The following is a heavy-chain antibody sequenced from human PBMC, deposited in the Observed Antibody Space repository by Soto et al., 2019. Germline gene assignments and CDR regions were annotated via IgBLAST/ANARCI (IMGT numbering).Heavy chain of an antibody. D-gene: IGHD3-3*01. Sequence: ASVKVSCKASGYTFTNYEINWVRQATGQGLEWMGWMNPGSGNTGYAHKFQGRVTMTRNISISTAYMELSRLGSEDTAVYYCARDPPGDTIFGVVIIQGDYWGQGTLVTVSS. CDR3: ARDPPGDTIFGVVIIQGDY. CDR2: MNPGSGNT. CDR1: GYTFTNYE. V-gene: IGHV1-8*01. J-gene: IGHJ4*02.